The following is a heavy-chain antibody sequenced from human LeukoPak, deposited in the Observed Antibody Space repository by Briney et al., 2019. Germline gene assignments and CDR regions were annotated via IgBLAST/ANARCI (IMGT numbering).Heavy chain of an antibody. Sequence: PSETLSLTCTVSGGSISSTAYYWGWIRQPPGKGLKWIGSFYYTGSTYYNPSLDGRVTISMDTSKNQFSLNLSSVTAADTAVYYCARQPPYSSTFDVWGQGTMVSVSS. V-gene: IGHV4-39*01. D-gene: IGHD2-21*01. CDR2: FYYTGST. J-gene: IGHJ3*01. CDR1: GGSISSTAYY. CDR3: ARQPPYSSTFDV.